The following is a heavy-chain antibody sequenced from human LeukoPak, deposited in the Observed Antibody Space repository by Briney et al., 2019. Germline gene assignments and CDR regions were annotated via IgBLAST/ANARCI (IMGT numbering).Heavy chain of an antibody. CDR1: GFTFSSYD. D-gene: IGHD3-10*01. J-gene: IGHJ4*02. CDR2: ISSSSSYI. CDR3: ARDKGYYGSGSYYIPYYFDY. Sequence: GGSLRLSCEGSGFTFSSYDLSWVRQAQGKGLEWVAAISSSSSYIYYADSVKGRFTISRDNAKNSLYLQMNSLRAEDTAVYYCARDKGYYGSGSYYIPYYFDYWGQGTLVTVSS. V-gene: IGHV3-21*01.